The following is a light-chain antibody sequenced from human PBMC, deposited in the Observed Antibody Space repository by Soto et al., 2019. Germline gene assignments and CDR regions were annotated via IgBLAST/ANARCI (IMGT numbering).Light chain of an antibody. V-gene: IGLV3-16*01. CDR3: LSADSSGTIGV. CDR1: ALPKKY. Sequence: SYELTQPPSVSVSLGHMARITCSGEALPKKYAYWYQQKPGQFPVLVIYKDSERPSGIPERFSGSSSGTIVTLTISGVQAEDEADYYCLSADSSGTIGVFGTGTKLTVL. J-gene: IGLJ1*01. CDR2: KDS.